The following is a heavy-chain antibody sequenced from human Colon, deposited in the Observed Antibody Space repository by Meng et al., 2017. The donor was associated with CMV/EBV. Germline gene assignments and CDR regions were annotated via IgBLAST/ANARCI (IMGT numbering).Heavy chain of an antibody. J-gene: IGHJ5*02. CDR1: GFMFSDYW. CDR2: LNRDGSGK. CDR3: VKDRPEILGLDP. D-gene: IGHD1-14*01. V-gene: IGHV3-7*01. Sequence: GEALKISCVTYGFMFSDYWMTWVRPAPGKGLEWVANLNRDGSGKYYVDSVKGRFTISRDNAKNSVYLEMNSLRVEDTGVYYCVKDRPEILGLDPWGQGTLVTVSS.